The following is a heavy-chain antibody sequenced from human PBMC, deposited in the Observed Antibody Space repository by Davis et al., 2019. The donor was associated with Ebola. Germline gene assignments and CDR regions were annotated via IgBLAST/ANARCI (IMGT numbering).Heavy chain of an antibody. V-gene: IGHV3-69-1*01. D-gene: IGHD3-16*01. CDR3: ARDHYDYIWGSYFEAFDI. Sequence: GESLKISCAASGFIFSDYNMNWLRQAPGRGLESVSYISRTGNIFYADSVKGRFAISRDNAKNSLYLQMNSLRDEDTAVYYCARDHYDYIWGSYFEAFDIWGQGTMVTVSS. CDR1: GFIFSDYN. CDR2: ISRTGNI. J-gene: IGHJ3*02.